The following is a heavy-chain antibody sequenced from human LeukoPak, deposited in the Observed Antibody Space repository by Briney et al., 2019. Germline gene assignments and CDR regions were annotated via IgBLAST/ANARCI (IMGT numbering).Heavy chain of an antibody. V-gene: IGHV3-23*01. CDR2: IGGSGGRT. J-gene: IGHJ4*02. Sequence: PGGSLRLSCAASGFTFSSYAMSCVRESPGKGVEWGSAIGGSGGRTYYADSVKGRFTISRDNSKNTTYLQINSLRAEDTAVYYCATHLITMVRGVITLYYFDYWGQGTLVTVSS. CDR3: ATHLITMVRGVITLYYFDY. CDR1: GFTFSSYA. D-gene: IGHD3-10*01.